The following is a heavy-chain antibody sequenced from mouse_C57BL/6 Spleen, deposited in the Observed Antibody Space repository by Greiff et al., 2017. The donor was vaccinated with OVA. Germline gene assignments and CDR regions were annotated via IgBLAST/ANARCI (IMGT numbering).Heavy chain of an antibody. CDR3: ASGDYYGSSQFAY. CDR2: IDPSDSET. D-gene: IGHD1-1*01. Sequence: QVQLQQPGAELVRPGSSVKLSCKASGYTFTSYWMHWVKQRPIQGLEWIGNIDPSDSETHYNQKFKDKATLTVDKSSSTAYMQLSSLTSEDSAVYYCASGDYYGSSQFAYWGQGTLVTVSA. V-gene: IGHV1-52*01. J-gene: IGHJ3*01. CDR1: GYTFTSYW.